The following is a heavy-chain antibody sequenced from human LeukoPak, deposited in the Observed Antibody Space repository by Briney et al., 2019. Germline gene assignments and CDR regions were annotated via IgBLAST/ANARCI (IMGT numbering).Heavy chain of an antibody. Sequence: SETLSPTCTVSGGSISSYYWSWIRQPPGKGLEWIGYIYYSGSTNYNPSLKSRVTISVDTSKNQFSLKLSSVTAADTAVYYCARETQKGMDVWGQGTTVTVSS. CDR1: GGSISSYY. V-gene: IGHV4-59*01. CDR2: IYYSGST. J-gene: IGHJ6*02. CDR3: ARETQKGMDV.